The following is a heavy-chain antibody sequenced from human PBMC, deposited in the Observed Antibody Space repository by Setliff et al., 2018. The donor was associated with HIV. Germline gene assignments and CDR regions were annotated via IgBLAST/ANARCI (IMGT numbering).Heavy chain of an antibody. J-gene: IGHJ4*02. Sequence: PSETLSLTCAVSGYAINNNFFWSWSRQPPGKGLEWIGEINHSGSTNYNPSLKSRGTISVDTSQNQFSLKLSSVTAADTAIYYCARRIYGNNPYFDYWSQGTLVTVSS. CDR1: GYAINNNFF. D-gene: IGHD4-17*01. V-gene: IGHV4-38-2*01. CDR2: INHSGST. CDR3: ARRIYGNNPYFDY.